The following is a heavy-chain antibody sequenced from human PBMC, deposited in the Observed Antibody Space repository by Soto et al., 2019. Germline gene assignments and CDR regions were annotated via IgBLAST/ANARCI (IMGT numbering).Heavy chain of an antibody. V-gene: IGHV3-30*18. CDR3: AKDNAGHSSGSSFFDY. CDR2: ISYDGSNQ. D-gene: IGHD6-25*01. CDR1: GFTFSTFA. Sequence: QVQLVESGGGVVQPGRSLRLSCAASGFTFSTFAMHWVRQAPGKGLEWVAVISYDGSNQYYAESLKGRFTIARDNSKNTLSLQMSSLRAEDTAVYYCAKDNAGHSSGSSFFDYWGQGTLVTVSS. J-gene: IGHJ4*02.